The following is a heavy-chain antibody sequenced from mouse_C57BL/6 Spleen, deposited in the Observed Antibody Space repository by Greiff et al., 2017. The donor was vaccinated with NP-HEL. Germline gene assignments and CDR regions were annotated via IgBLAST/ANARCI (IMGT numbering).Heavy chain of an antibody. CDR2: INPGSGGT. CDR1: GYAFTYYL. J-gene: IGHJ4*01. V-gene: IGHV1-54*01. Sequence: VQLQQSGAELVRPGTSVKVSCKASGYAFTYYLIEWVKQRPGQGLEWIGVINPGSGGTNYNEKFKGKATLTADKSSSTAYMQLSSLTSEDSAVYFCARYHYYAMDYWGQGTSVTVSS. CDR3: ARYHYYAMDY.